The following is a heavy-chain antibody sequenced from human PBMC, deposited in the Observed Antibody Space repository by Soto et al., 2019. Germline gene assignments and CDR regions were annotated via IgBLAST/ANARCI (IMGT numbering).Heavy chain of an antibody. J-gene: IGHJ6*02. CDR2: IYYSGST. CDR1: GGSISSYY. D-gene: IGHD2-2*01. Sequence: SETLSLTCTVSGGSISSYYWSWIRQPPGKGLEWIGYIYYSGSTNYNPSLKSRVTISVDTSKNQFSLKLSSVTAADTAVYYCARGSEYRLLFFGMDVWGQGTTVTVSS. V-gene: IGHV4-59*01. CDR3: ARGSEYRLLFFGMDV.